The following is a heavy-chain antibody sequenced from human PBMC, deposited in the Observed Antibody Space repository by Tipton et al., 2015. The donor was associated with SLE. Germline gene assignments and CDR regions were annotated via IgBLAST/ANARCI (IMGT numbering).Heavy chain of an antibody. V-gene: IGHV1-8*01. Sequence: QVQLVQSGPEVKKPGASVKVSCKASGYTFTSDDIIWVRQATGQGLEWMGWMNPNSGRTDFAQKFQGRVTMTRDTSISTAYMELSNLRSDDTAVYFCARGSDDWSDALDYWGQGTLVTVSS. D-gene: IGHD1-1*01. CDR2: MNPNSGRT. J-gene: IGHJ4*02. CDR1: GYTFTSDD. CDR3: ARGSDDWSDALDY.